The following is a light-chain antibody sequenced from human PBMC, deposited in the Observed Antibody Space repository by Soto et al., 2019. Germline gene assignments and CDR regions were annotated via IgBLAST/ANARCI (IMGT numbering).Light chain of an antibody. CDR1: SGSIANNY. CDR2: EDN. J-gene: IGLJ2*01. CDR3: QSYDTTNQV. Sequence: NFMLTKPHSVSESPGKTVTISCTRSSGSIANNYVQWYQQRPGSAPTTVIHEDNQRPSGVPDRFSGSIDSSSNSASLTISGLKTEDEAHYYCQSYDTTNQVFGGGTQLTVL. V-gene: IGLV6-57*04.